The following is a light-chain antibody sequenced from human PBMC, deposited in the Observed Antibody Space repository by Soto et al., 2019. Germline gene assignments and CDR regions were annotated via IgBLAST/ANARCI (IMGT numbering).Light chain of an antibody. CDR3: QQHNQWPIT. V-gene: IGKV3D-15*01. Sequence: EIVMTHSPATLSVSRWETASLSCRASQSAGNFLAWYQQKPGQAPRLLIYYISTRATGIPARFSGSGSGTEFTLTINSLQSEDSAVYYCQQHNQWPITFGQGTRLEIK. CDR1: QSAGNF. J-gene: IGKJ5*01. CDR2: YIS.